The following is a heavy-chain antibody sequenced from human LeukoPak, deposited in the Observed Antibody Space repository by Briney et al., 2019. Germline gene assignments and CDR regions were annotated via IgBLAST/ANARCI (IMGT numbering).Heavy chain of an antibody. CDR3: ARGSGVVVISGYFDY. Sequence: GGSLRLSCAASGFTFGSYSMNWVRQAPGKGLEWVSSISSSSYIYYADSVKGRFTISRDNAKNSLYLQMNSLRAEDTAVYYCARGSGVVVISGYFDYWGQGTLVTVSS. D-gene: IGHD3-22*01. V-gene: IGHV3-21*01. CDR2: ISSSSYI. J-gene: IGHJ4*02. CDR1: GFTFGSYS.